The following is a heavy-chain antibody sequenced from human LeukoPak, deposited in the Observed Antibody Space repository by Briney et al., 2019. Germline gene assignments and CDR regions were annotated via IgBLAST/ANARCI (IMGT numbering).Heavy chain of an antibody. D-gene: IGHD3-10*01. J-gene: IGHJ5*02. CDR2: IHYTGST. V-gene: IGHV4-59*01. CDR1: GGSISSYY. CDR3: ARGGYYGSGNDFRFDP. Sequence: SETLSLTCTVSGGSISSYYWSWIRRSPGKGLECIGYIHYTGSTNYNPSLKSRVTISVETSKNQFSLKLKSVTAADTAVYYCARGGYYGSGNDFRFDPWGQGTLVTVSS.